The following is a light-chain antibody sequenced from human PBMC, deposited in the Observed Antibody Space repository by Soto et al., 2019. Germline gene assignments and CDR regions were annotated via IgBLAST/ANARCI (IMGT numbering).Light chain of an antibody. CDR1: ISDVGGYNY. Sequence: SALTQPSSVSGSPGQSITISCTGTISDVGGYNYVSWYQQHPGKAPKLMIYEVSNRPSGVSNRFSGSKSGNTASLTISGLQAEDEADYYCSSYTSSSTYVFGTGTKVTVL. CDR3: SSYTSSSTYV. V-gene: IGLV2-14*01. J-gene: IGLJ1*01. CDR2: EVS.